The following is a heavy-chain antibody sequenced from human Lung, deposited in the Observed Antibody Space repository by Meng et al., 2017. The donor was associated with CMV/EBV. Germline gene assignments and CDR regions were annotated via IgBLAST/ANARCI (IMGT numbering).Heavy chain of an antibody. Sequence: GESLKISCAASGFTFDTYAMHWVRQGPGKRLEWVAIIRHDGSNKFYGDSVKGRFTISRDKSKNTLYLQMNSLRAEETAMYYCAKVQFRSAGRNASFDYWGQGTXVTVYS. CDR2: IRHDGSNK. CDR1: GFTFDTYA. D-gene: IGHD4-11*01. CDR3: AKVQFRSAGRNASFDY. V-gene: IGHV3-30*02. J-gene: IGHJ4*02.